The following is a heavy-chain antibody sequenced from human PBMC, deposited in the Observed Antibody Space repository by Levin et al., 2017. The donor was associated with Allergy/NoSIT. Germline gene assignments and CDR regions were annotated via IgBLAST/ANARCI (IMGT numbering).Heavy chain of an antibody. CDR1: GGSISSYY. Sequence: SETLSLTCTVSGGSISSYYWSWIRQPPGKGLEWIGYIYYSGSTNYNPSLKSRVTISVDTSKNQFSLKLSSVTAADTAVYYCARGGAYYYYMDVWGKGTTVTVSS. CDR3: ARGGAYYYYMDV. CDR2: IYYSGST. J-gene: IGHJ6*03. V-gene: IGHV4-59*01. D-gene: IGHD1-26*01.